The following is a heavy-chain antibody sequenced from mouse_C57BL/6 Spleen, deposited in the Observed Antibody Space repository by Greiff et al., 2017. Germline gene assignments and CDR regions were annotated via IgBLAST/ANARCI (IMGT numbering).Heavy chain of an antibody. Sequence: QVQLQQPGAELVRPGASVKLSCKASGYTFTSYWITWVKQRPGQGLEWIGDIYPGSGSTHYNEKFKSKATLTVDTSSSTAYMQRSSLTSEDSAVYCGAKGRGGFAYWGQGTLVTVSA. CDR2: IYPGSGST. CDR1: GYTFTSYW. CDR3: AKGRGGFAY. J-gene: IGHJ3*01. V-gene: IGHV1-55*01.